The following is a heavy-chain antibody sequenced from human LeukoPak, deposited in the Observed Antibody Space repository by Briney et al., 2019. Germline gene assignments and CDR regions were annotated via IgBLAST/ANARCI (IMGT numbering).Heavy chain of an antibody. V-gene: IGHV1-46*01. J-gene: IGHJ3*02. CDR1: GYTFTSHF. D-gene: IGHD3-3*01. CDR2: INPRGGST. CDR3: ARAFRGIFGVFEAFDI. Sequence: ASVKVSCKASGYTFTSHFMHWVRQAPGQGLEWMGIINPRGGSTSYTQKFQGRVTMTRDTSISTAYMELSRLRSDDTAVYYCARAFRGIFGVFEAFDIWGQGTMVTVSS.